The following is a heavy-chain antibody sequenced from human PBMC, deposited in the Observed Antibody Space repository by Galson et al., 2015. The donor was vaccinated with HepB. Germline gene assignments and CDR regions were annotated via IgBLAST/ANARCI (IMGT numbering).Heavy chain of an antibody. CDR3: ARGSYYDSSGYYFYGWFDP. CDR2: IIPIFGTA. D-gene: IGHD3-22*01. Sequence: SVKVSCKASGGTFSSYAISWVRQAPGQGLEWMGGIIPIFGTANYAQKFQGRVTITADESTSTAYMELSSLRSEDTAAYYCARGSYYDSSGYYFYGWFDPWGQGTLVTVSS. CDR1: GGTFSSYA. J-gene: IGHJ5*02. V-gene: IGHV1-69*13.